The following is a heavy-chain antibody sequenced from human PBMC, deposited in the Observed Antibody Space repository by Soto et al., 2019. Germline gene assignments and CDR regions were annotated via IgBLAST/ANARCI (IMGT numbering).Heavy chain of an antibody. D-gene: IGHD6-6*01. CDR1: GYSFTSYW. Sequence: PGEPLKISCKGSGYSFTSYWIGWVRQMPGKGLEWMGIIYPGDSDTRYSPSFQGQVTISADKPISTAYLQWRSLNASDTTTCCCARHRRYSSSSHLGSYYYYGMDVWGKGTTVTVSS. CDR3: ARHRRYSSSSHLGSYYYYGMDV. J-gene: IGHJ6*04. V-gene: IGHV5-51*01. CDR2: IYPGDSDT.